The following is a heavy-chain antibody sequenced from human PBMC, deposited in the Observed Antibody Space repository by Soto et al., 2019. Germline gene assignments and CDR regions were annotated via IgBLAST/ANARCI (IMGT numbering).Heavy chain of an antibody. CDR3: AKDTGSLLTMVRERPYFDY. CDR1: GFTFSSYA. J-gene: IGHJ4*02. V-gene: IGHV3-23*01. D-gene: IGHD3-10*01. Sequence: GGSLRLSCAASGFTFSSYAMSWVRQAPGKGLEWVSAISGSGGSTYYADSVKGRFTISRDNSKNTLYLQMNSLRAEDTAVYYCAKDTGSLLTMVRERPYFDYWGQGTLVTVSS. CDR2: ISGSGGST.